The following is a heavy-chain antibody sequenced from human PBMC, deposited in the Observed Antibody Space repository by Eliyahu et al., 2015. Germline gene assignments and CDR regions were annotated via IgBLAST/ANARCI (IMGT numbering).Heavy chain of an antibody. D-gene: IGHD3-3*01. CDR3: AKDIPQGSDFWSGYSD. CDR2: ISWNSGSI. J-gene: IGHJ4*02. CDR1: GFTFDDYA. Sequence: EVQLVESGGGLVQPGRXLXLSCAASGFTFDDYAMHWVRQAPGKGLEGVSGISWNSGSIGYADSVKGRFTISRDNAKNSLYLQMNSLRAEDTALYYCAKDIPQGSDFWSGYSDWGQGTLVTVSS. V-gene: IGHV3-9*01.